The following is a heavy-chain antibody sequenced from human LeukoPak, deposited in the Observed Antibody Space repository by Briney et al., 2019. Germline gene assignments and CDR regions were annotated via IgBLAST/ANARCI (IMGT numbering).Heavy chain of an antibody. D-gene: IGHD2-2*01. V-gene: IGHV3-23*01. Sequence: GGSLRLSCAASGFSFSSYAMTWVRQAPGKELEWVSTTTGSGAATYYADSVKGRVTISRDNSKNTLYLQMNSLTADDTGVYYCARVGAFCTSASCPSDYWGQGTLVTVSS. CDR2: TTGSGAAT. CDR1: GFSFSSYA. CDR3: ARVGAFCTSASCPSDY. J-gene: IGHJ4*02.